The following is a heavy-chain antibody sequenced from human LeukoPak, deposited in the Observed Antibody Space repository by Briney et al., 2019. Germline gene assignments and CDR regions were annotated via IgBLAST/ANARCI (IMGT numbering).Heavy chain of an antibody. CDR3: ARGPRTTGTTYYYYGMDV. CDR2: IIPIFGTA. J-gene: IGHJ6*04. CDR1: GGTFSSYA. Sequence: ASVKVSCKASGGTFSSYATSWVRQAPGQGLEWMGGIIPIFGTANYAQKFQGRVTITADKSTSTAYMELSSLRSEDTAVYYCARGPRTTGTTYYYYGMDVWGKGTTVTVSS. D-gene: IGHD1-1*01. V-gene: IGHV1-69*06.